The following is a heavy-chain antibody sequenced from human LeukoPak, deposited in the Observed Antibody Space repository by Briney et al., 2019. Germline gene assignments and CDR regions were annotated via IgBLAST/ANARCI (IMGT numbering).Heavy chain of an antibody. D-gene: IGHD6-19*01. Sequence: ASVKVSCKASGYTFTSYAMHWVRQAPGQRLEWMGWINAGNGNTKYSQKFQGRVTITRDTSASTAYIELSSLRSEDTAVYYCARGSSGFHFDYWGQGTLVTVSS. V-gene: IGHV1-3*01. CDR2: INAGNGNT. J-gene: IGHJ4*02. CDR3: ARGSSGFHFDY. CDR1: GYTFTSYA.